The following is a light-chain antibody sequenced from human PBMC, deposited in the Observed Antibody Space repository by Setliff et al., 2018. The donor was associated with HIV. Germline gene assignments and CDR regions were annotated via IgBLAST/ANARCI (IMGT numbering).Light chain of an antibody. CDR3: QHYDTSHRVT. V-gene: IGKV3-20*01. Sequence: ELVLTQYPGTLSLSPGERATLSCRASRGVDIRYLAWYQQRFGQAPRLLIYGAFMRATGISDRFSGSGSGTAFTLTISRLEPEDFAVYYCQHYDTSHRVTFGPGTKVDIK. J-gene: IGKJ3*01. CDR2: GAF. CDR1: RGVDIRY.